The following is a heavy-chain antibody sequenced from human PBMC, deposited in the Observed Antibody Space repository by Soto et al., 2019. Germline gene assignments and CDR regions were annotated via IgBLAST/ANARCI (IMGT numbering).Heavy chain of an antibody. Sequence: GGSLRLSCAASGFTFSNAWMNWVRQAPGKGLEWVGRIKSKTDGGTTDYAAPVKGRFTISRDDSKNTLYLQMNSLKTEDTAVYYCRLAAGPWSFDYWGQGTLVTVSS. CDR1: GFTFSNAW. J-gene: IGHJ4*02. D-gene: IGHD6-6*01. CDR2: IKSKTDGGTT. V-gene: IGHV3-15*07. CDR3: RLAAGPWSFDY.